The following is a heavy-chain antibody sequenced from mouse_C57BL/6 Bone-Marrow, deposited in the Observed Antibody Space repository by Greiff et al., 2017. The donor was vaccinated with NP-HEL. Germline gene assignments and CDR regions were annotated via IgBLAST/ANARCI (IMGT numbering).Heavy chain of an antibody. Sequence: EVKLEESGGGLVQPGGSIKLSYSASGFTFSDAWMDWVRQSPEKGLEWVAEIRNKANNHATYYAVSVKGRVTISRDDAKRSVYLQMNSLRAEDTGIYYCTRERGTTVVSYWYFDVWGTGTTVTVSS. CDR2: IRNKANNHAT. D-gene: IGHD1-1*01. J-gene: IGHJ1*03. CDR1: GFTFSDAW. CDR3: TRERGTTVVSYWYFDV. V-gene: IGHV6-6*01.